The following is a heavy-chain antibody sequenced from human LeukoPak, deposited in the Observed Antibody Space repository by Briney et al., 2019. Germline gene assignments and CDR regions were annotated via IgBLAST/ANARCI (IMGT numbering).Heavy chain of an antibody. CDR3: ARSPYSGSYDLMGWHFDR. CDR2: ISQSGNA. D-gene: IGHD1-26*01. J-gene: IGHJ4*02. V-gene: IGHV4-61*02. CDR1: GGSLSTGYYY. Sequence: SETLSLTCTVSGGSLSTGYYYGTSIRQPAGEGLEWIGRISQSGNANNHPSRKIRVTMSVDTSKNQFSLNLNSLTAADTALYDCARSPYSGSYDLMGWHFDRCGQGTLVTVSA.